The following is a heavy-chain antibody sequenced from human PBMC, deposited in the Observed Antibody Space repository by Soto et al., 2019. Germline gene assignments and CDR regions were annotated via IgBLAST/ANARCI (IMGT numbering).Heavy chain of an antibody. CDR1: GFTVSNNY. J-gene: IGHJ4*02. CDR2: IYSGGYT. Sequence: EVQLVESGGGLIQPGGSLRLSCAVSGFTVSNNYMSWVRQAPGKGLEGVSVIYSGGYTAYGDSVKGRFTISRDNSKNTLYLKRNSRAADGTAGYCGAPARGGGGYWGQGTLVTVSS. CDR3: APARGGGGY. V-gene: IGHV3-53*01. D-gene: IGHD3-10*01.